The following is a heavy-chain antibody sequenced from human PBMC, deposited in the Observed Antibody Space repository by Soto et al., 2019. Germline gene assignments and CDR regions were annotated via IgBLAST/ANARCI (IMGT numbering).Heavy chain of an antibody. D-gene: IGHD6-19*01. CDR1: GFTLRNYN. CDR3: ERDVGGWYYY. CDR2: ISSGSTI. Sequence: EVQLVPSGGGLVQPAESLSLSCAASGFTLRNYNMNWVRQAPGTGLEWVSYISSGSTIYYADSVKGRFTISTDNANNSLYLKMNSLRDEDTAVYYCERDVGGWYYYWGQGTLVTVAS. J-gene: IGHJ4*02. V-gene: IGHV3-48*02.